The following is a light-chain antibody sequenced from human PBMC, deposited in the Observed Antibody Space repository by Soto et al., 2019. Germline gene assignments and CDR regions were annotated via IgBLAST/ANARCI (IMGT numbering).Light chain of an antibody. CDR1: NIGSKS. Sequence: SSELTQPPSVSMAPGQTARITCGGNNIGSKSGHWYQQKPGQAPMLVVYDDSNRPSGIPERFSGSNSGNTATLTISRVEAGDEADYYCQVWDSSSDHVVFGGGTKLTVL. V-gene: IGLV3-21*02. J-gene: IGLJ2*01. CDR3: QVWDSSSDHVV. CDR2: DDS.